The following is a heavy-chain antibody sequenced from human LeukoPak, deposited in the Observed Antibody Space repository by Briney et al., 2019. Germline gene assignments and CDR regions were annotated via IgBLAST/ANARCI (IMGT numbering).Heavy chain of an antibody. CDR2: IKQDGSEK. D-gene: IGHD5-24*01. CDR3: AGGLEMATITTHDAFDI. V-gene: IGHV3-7*03. CDR1: GGSISSSSYY. J-gene: IGHJ3*02. Sequence: ETLSLTCTVSGGSISSSSYYWGWIRQPPGKGLEWVANIKQDGSEKYYVDSMKGRFTISRDNAKKSLYLQMNSLRVEDTAVYYCAGGLEMATITTHDAFDIWGQGTMVTVSS.